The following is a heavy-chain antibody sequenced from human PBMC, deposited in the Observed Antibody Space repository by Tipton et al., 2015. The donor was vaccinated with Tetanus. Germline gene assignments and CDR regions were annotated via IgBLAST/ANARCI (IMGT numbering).Heavy chain of an antibody. CDR1: GGSTSSGDYS. J-gene: IGHJ4*02. D-gene: IGHD2/OR15-2a*01. CDR3: SSSPGNHYLAFFDY. Sequence: TLSLTCTVSGGSTSSGDYSWTWIRQPPGKGLEWIGYIYYSGSTYYNPSLKSRVTISIGTSKNQFSLRLSSVTAADTAVYYCSSSPGNHYLAFFDYWGRGTLVTVSS. V-gene: IGHV4-30-4*01. CDR2: IYYSGST.